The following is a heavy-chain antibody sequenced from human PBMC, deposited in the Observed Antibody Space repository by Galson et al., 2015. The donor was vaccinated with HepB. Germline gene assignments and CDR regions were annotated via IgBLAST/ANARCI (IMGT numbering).Heavy chain of an antibody. J-gene: IGHJ4*02. CDR2: IKQDGSEK. CDR3: ARGGARSYKERDY. Sequence: SLRLSCAASGFTFSSYWMSWVHQAPGKGLEWVANIKQDGSEKYYVDSVKGRFTISRDSAKNSLYLQMNSLRAEDTAVYYCARGGARSYKERDYWGQGTLVTVSS. D-gene: IGHD1-26*01. CDR1: GFTFSSYW. V-gene: IGHV3-7*03.